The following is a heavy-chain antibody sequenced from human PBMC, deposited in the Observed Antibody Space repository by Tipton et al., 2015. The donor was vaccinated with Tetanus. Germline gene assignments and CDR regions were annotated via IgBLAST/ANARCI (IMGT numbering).Heavy chain of an antibody. D-gene: IGHD3-22*01. V-gene: IGHV4-59*01. CDR3: ARGILDFDDTSQTYYWFSDL. CDR2: VYYNGGT. Sequence: TLSLTCSVSGGSISTDYWSWIRQSPGRRLEWIGYVYYNGGTNYNPSLKSRVTISIGTSKNLFSLNLTSVTAADTAVYFCARGILDFDDTSQTYYWFSDLWGRGTPVTVSS. CDR1: GGSISTDY. J-gene: IGHJ2*01.